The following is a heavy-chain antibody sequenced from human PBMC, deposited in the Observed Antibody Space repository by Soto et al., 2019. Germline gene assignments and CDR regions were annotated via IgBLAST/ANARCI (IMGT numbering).Heavy chain of an antibody. Sequence: QVQLVESGGGVVQPGRSLRLSCAASGFTFSTYGMSWVRQAPGKGLEWVAIISYDGIHKYYADSVKGRFTISRDNSRNTQYLQMNSLRAEDTAVYYCAKEIIAVSGPWDFDNWGQGTLVTVSS. J-gene: IGHJ4*02. CDR2: ISYDGIHK. CDR3: AKEIIAVSGPWDFDN. D-gene: IGHD6-19*01. V-gene: IGHV3-30*18. CDR1: GFTFSTYG.